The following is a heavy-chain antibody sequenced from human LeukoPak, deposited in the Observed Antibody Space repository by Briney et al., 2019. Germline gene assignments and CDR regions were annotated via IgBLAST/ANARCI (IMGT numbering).Heavy chain of an antibody. CDR3: AGDRYGDSSGARDY. CDR1: GFTFSTYE. CDR2: ISSRDSTI. J-gene: IGHJ4*02. D-gene: IGHD6-19*01. V-gene: IGHV3-48*03. Sequence: GGSLRLSCAASGFTFSTYEMSWVRQAPGKGLEWVSYISSRDSTIYYADSVKGRFTISRDNAKNSLYLQMNSLRVEDTAVYYCAGDRYGDSSGARDYWGQGTLVTVSS.